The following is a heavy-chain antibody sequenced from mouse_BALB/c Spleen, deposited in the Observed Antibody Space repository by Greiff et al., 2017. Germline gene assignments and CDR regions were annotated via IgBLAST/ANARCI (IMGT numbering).Heavy chain of an antibody. D-gene: IGHD3-3*01. CDR3: TREGGRGYCED. CDR2: IDPETGGT. CDR1: GYTFTDYE. V-gene: IGHV1-15*01. J-gene: IGHJ2*01. Sequence: QVQLQQSGAELVRPGASVTLSCKASGYTFTDYEMHWVKQTPVHGLEWIGAIDPETGGTAYNQKFKGKATLTADKSSSTAYMELRSLTSEDSAVYYCTREGGRGYCEDGGKGTTGTVAA.